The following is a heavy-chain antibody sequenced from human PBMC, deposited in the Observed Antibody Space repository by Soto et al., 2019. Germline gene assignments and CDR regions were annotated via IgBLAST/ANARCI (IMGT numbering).Heavy chain of an antibody. Sequence: ASVKVSCKASGYTFTSYDIYWVRQATGQGLEWMGWMNPNTGNSAYAQKFQRRVTVTSDTSINTVHIELNSLRSEDTAVYYCARRAETNGWNGFGADKYYFDFWGQGTLVTVSS. CDR1: GYTFTSYD. D-gene: IGHD1-1*01. CDR2: MNPNTGNS. CDR3: ARRAETNGWNGFGADKYYFDF. V-gene: IGHV1-8*01. J-gene: IGHJ4*02.